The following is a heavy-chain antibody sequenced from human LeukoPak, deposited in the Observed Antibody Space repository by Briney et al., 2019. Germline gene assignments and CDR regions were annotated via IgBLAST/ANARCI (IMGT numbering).Heavy chain of an antibody. CDR2: ISAYNGNT. CDR3: ARVRSHHASSGSFDY. D-gene: IGHD3-22*01. CDR1: GYTFTSYG. Sequence: GASVKVSCKASGYTFTSYGISWVRQAPGQGLEWMGWISAYNGNTNYAQKLQGRVTMTTDTSTSTAYMELRSLRSDDTAVYYCARVRSHHASSGSFDYWGPGTLVTVSS. J-gene: IGHJ4*02. V-gene: IGHV1-18*01.